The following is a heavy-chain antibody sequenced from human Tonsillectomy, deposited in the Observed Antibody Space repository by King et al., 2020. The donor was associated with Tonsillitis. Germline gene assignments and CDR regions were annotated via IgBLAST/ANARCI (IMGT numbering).Heavy chain of an antibody. D-gene: IGHD2-21*01. CDR1: GYTLTTYD. CDR2: MNHNRGAT. Sequence: VQLVQSGAEVRKPGASLKVSCKASGYTLTTYDIYLVRQATGPWLEWMGWMNHNRGATGYAQKFQGRVTMTRNTSISTAYMELSSLRSEDTAVYYCARAFCGGDCWLTYWGQGTLVTVSS. V-gene: IGHV1-8*01. CDR3: ARAFCGGDCWLTY. J-gene: IGHJ4*02.